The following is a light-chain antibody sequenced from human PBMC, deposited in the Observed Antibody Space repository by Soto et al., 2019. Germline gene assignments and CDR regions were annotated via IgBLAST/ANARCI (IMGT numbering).Light chain of an antibody. CDR1: QSISTY. Sequence: DIQMTQSPSYLSASVGDRVTITCRASQSISTYVNWYQQKPGKAPQLLIHAASSLQGGVPSSFSGSGSGTDFTLTISSLHPEDFANYYCQQSYSIPYVFGQATKLEIE. V-gene: IGKV1-39*01. CDR2: AAS. CDR3: QQSYSIPYV. J-gene: IGKJ2*01.